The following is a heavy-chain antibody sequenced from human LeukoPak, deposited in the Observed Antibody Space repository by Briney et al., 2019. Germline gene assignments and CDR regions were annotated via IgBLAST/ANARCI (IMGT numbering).Heavy chain of an antibody. J-gene: IGHJ5*02. V-gene: IGHV4-59*01. CDR2: VYYSGST. CDR1: GGSISSYY. Sequence: SETLSLTCTVSGGSISSYYWSWIRQPPGKGLEWIGYVYYSGSTNYNPSLKSRVTISVDTSKNQFSLKLSSVTAADTAVYYCARSRKRHSYDPDNWFDPWGQGTLVTVSS. CDR3: ARSRKRHSYDPDNWFDP. D-gene: IGHD5-18*01.